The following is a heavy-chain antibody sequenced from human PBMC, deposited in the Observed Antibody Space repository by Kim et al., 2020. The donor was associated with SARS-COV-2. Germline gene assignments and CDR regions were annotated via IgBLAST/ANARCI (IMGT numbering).Heavy chain of an antibody. V-gene: IGHV3-23*01. CDR1: GFTFSSYA. J-gene: IGHJ4*02. Sequence: GGSLRLSYAASGFTFSSYAMSWVRQAPGKGLEWVSAISGSGGSTYYADSVKGRFTISRDNSKNTLYLQMNSLRAEDTAVYYCAKDLGDSSGYYYVFLPGLDYWGQGTLVTVSS. CDR3: AKDLGDSSGYYYVFLPGLDY. CDR2: ISGSGGST. D-gene: IGHD3-22*01.